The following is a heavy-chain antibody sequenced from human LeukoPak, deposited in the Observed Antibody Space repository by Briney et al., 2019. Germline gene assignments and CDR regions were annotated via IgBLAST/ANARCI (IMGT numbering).Heavy chain of an antibody. CDR2: IYHNGNT. J-gene: IGHJ4*02. Sequence: SETLSLTCTVSTYSISSGYYWGWIRQPPGKGLEWIGNIYHNGNTYYNPSLKSRVTISVDTSKKQFSLKLSSVTAADTAVYYCARDRPGGSSLDYWGQGILVTVSS. D-gene: IGHD6-13*01. CDR1: TYSISSGYY. CDR3: ARDRPGGSSLDY. V-gene: IGHV4-38-2*02.